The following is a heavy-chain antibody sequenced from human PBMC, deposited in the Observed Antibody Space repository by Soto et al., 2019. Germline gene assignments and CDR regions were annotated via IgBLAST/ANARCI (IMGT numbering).Heavy chain of an antibody. CDR3: ARERSGSYDC. CDR1: GFSFSSYS. D-gene: IGHD1-26*01. J-gene: IGHJ4*02. V-gene: IGHV3-48*01. CDR2: ISSGSSTI. Sequence: EVQLVESGGGLVQPGGSLRLSCAASGFSFSSYSMNWVRQAPGKGLEWVSYISSGSSTISYADSVKGRFTMSRDNAKNSLYPQMSSLRADDKAVYYCARERSGSYDCWGPGTLVTVSS.